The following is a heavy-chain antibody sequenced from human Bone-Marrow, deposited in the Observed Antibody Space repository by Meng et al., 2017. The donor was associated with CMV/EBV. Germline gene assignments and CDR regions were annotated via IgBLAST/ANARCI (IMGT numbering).Heavy chain of an antibody. CDR3: ANLQTGRWLLFLGA. CDR2: IIPIFGTA. Sequence: SVKVSCKASGGTFSSYAISWVRQAPGQGLEWMGGIIPIFGTANYAQKFQGRVTITTDESTSTAYMELSSLRSEDTAVYTCANLQTGRWLLFLGAWGQGTLVTVSS. J-gene: IGHJ5*02. D-gene: IGHD5-24*01. CDR1: GGTFSSYA. V-gene: IGHV1-69*05.